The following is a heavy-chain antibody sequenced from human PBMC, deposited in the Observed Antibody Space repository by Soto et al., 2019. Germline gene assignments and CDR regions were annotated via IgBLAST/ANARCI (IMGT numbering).Heavy chain of an antibody. J-gene: IGHJ6*03. V-gene: IGHV4-59*08. CDR3: AGLRAAGRGYYYYYYMDV. D-gene: IGHD6-13*01. CDR1: GGSISSYY. Sequence: PSETLSLTCTVSGGSISSYYWSWIRQPPGKGLEWIGYIYYSGSTNYNPSLKSRVTISVDTSKNQFSLKLSSVTAADTAVYYCAGLRAAGRGYYYYYYMDVWGKGTTVTVSS. CDR2: IYYSGST.